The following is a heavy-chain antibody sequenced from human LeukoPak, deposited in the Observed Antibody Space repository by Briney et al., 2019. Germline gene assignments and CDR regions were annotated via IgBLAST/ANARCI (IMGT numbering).Heavy chain of an antibody. Sequence: SETLSLTCTVSGGSIYNYYWSWIRQPPGKGLEWIGEIYHSGSTNYNPSLESRVTMSVDKSKNQFSLKLSSVTAADTAVYYCARALGAKGGGDYWGQGTLVTVSS. CDR2: IYHSGST. CDR3: ARALGAKGGGDY. V-gene: IGHV4-59*12. D-gene: IGHD1-26*01. J-gene: IGHJ4*02. CDR1: GGSIYNYY.